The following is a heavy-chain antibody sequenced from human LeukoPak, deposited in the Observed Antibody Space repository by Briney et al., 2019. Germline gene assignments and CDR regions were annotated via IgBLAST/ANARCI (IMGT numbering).Heavy chain of an antibody. CDR3: AREILAAAGTAY. CDR1: GYTFTGYY. D-gene: IGHD6-13*01. V-gene: IGHV1-2*02. J-gene: IGHJ4*02. CDR2: INPNSGGT. Sequence: ASVKVSCKASGYTFTGYYMHWVRQAPGQGLEWMGWINPNSGGTNYAQKFQGRVTMTRDTSISTAYMELSGLRSDDTAVYYCAREILAAAGTAYWGQGTLVTVS.